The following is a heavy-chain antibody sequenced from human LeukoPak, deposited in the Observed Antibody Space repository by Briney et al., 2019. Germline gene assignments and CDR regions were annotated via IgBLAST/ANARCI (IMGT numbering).Heavy chain of an antibody. CDR3: ARDLYDSSESAFDI. J-gene: IGHJ3*02. V-gene: IGHV3-30-3*01. Sequence: GGSLRLSCAASGFTFSNYAMHWVRQAPGKGLEWVAVISYDGSNKYYADSVKGRFTISRDNSKNTPYLQMNSLRAEDTAVYYCARDLYDSSESAFDIWGQGTMVTVSS. CDR2: ISYDGSNK. CDR1: GFTFSNYA. D-gene: IGHD3-22*01.